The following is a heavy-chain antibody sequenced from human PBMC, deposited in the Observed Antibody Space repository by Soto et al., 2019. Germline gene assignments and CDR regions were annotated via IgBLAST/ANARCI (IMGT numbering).Heavy chain of an antibody. D-gene: IGHD3-10*01. Sequence: GDSLKISCKGSGYSFTSYWISWVRQMPGKGLEWMGRIDPSDSYTNYSPSFQGHVTISADKSISTAYLQWGSLKASDTAMYYCARHLDYYGSGSPLIGFYYYGMDVWGQGTTVTVSS. CDR3: ARHLDYYGSGSPLIGFYYYGMDV. V-gene: IGHV5-10-1*01. J-gene: IGHJ6*02. CDR2: IDPSDSYT. CDR1: GYSFTSYW.